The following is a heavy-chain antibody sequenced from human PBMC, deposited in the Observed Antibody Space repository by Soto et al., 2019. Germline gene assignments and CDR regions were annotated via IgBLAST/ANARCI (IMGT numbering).Heavy chain of an antibody. Sequence: ASVKVSCKASGYTFTGYATHWVRQAPGQRLEWMGWINGGNGDTKYSQKFQGRVTITRDTSASTAYMELTSLGSEDTALYHCARGYCSSTSCQYYFDYWGQGTPVTVSS. CDR2: INGGNGDT. CDR1: GYTFTGYA. J-gene: IGHJ4*02. D-gene: IGHD2-2*01. V-gene: IGHV1-3*01. CDR3: ARGYCSSTSCQYYFDY.